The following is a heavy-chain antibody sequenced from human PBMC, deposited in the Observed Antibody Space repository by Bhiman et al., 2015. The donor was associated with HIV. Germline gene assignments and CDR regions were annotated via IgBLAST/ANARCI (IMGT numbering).Heavy chain of an antibody. CDR2: ISSSSSYI. J-gene: IGHJ4*02. CDR1: GFTFSTYS. CDR3: ARGPDIVVVVAGTRRFDY. D-gene: IGHD2-15*01. Sequence: EVQLVESGGGLVKPGGSLRLSCAASGFTFSTYSMRWVRQAPGKGLEWVSSISSSSSYIYYAGSVKGRFTISRDNAKNSLYLQMNSLRAEDTAVYYCARGPDIVVVVAGTRRFDYWGQGTLVTVSS. V-gene: IGHV3-21*01.